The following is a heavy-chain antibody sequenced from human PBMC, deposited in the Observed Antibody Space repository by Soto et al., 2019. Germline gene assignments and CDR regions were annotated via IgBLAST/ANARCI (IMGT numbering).Heavy chain of an antibody. CDR3: ARAGTGGDYWGDH. J-gene: IGHJ5*02. D-gene: IGHD3-3*01. Sequence: QVQLVESGGGVVQPGRSLSLSCAASGFTFDTYGMHWVRQAPGKGLEWLAVTSWDEGSKYYADSVKGRFTISRDNSKNTLYLQMDSLRPDDTAIYVCARAGTGGDYWGDHWGQGTLVPVSS. V-gene: IGHV3-30*03. CDR2: TSWDEGSK. CDR1: GFTFDTYG.